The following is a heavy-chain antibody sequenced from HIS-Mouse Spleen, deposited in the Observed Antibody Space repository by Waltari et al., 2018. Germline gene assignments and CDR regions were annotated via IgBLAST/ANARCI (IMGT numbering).Heavy chain of an antibody. CDR2: IYYSGSS. Sequence: QLQLQESGPGLVKPSETLSLSCTVPGGSISSSSYHWGWSRQPPGKGLEWIGSIYYSGSSYYNPSLKSRVTISVDTSNNQFSLKRSSVTAADTAVYYCAREIPYSSSWYDWYFDLWGRGTLVTVSS. D-gene: IGHD6-13*01. J-gene: IGHJ2*01. V-gene: IGHV4-39*07. CDR3: AREIPYSSSWYDWYFDL. CDR1: GGSISSSSYH.